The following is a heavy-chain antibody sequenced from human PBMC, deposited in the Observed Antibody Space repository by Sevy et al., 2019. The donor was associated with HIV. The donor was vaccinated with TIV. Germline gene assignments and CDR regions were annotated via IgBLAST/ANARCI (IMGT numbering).Heavy chain of an antibody. D-gene: IGHD3-16*01. J-gene: IGHJ4*02. CDR1: GFTVSSNY. Sequence: GGSLRLSCAASGFTVSSNYMSWVRQAPGKGLEWVSVIYSGGSTYYADSVKGRFTISRDNSKNMLYLQMNSLRAEDTAVYYCARESSWGGFDYWGQGTLVTVSS. V-gene: IGHV3-53*01. CDR2: IYSGGST. CDR3: ARESSWGGFDY.